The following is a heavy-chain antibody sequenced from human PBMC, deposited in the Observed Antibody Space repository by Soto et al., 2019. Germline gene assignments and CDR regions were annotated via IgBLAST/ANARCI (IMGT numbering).Heavy chain of an antibody. CDR2: VIPIFGTA. CDR1: GGTLSSYA. Sequence: QVQLVQSGAEVKKPGSSVKVSCKASGGTLSSYAISWVRQAPGQGLEWMGGVIPIFGTADYAQKFQDRVTITADESPRTDYMELSSLRAEDTAVYYCAPHPEGGTAYYYYGMDVWGQGPTVTVSS. V-gene: IGHV1-69*12. J-gene: IGHJ6*02. CDR3: APHPEGGTAYYYYGMDV. D-gene: IGHD1-1*01.